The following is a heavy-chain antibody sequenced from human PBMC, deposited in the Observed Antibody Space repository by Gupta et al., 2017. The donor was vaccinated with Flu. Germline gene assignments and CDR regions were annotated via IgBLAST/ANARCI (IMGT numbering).Heavy chain of an antibody. V-gene: IGHV3-30*18. Sequence: GLEWVATISYDGINKYYGDSVKGRFTISRDNSRNTLFLQMNSLRAEDTAVYYCAKDSAESSRYSPYYYYYFMGVWGHGTTVTVSS. CDR2: ISYDGINK. CDR3: AKDSAESSRYSPYYYYYFMGV. J-gene: IGHJ6*03. D-gene: IGHD3-22*01.